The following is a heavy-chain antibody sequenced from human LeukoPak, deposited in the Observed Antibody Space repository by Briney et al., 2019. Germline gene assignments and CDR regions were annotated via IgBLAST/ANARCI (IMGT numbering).Heavy chain of an antibody. CDR3: ARDVEVPAHYYYGMDV. D-gene: IGHD2-2*01. Sequence: GGSLRLSCAASGFTFSSYSMNWVRQAPGKGLEWVSSISSSSSYIYYADSVKGRFTISRDNAKNSLYLQMNSLRAEDTAVYYCARDVEVPAHYYYGMDVWGQGTTVTVSS. V-gene: IGHV3-21*01. CDR1: GFTFSSYS. CDR2: ISSSSSYI. J-gene: IGHJ6*02.